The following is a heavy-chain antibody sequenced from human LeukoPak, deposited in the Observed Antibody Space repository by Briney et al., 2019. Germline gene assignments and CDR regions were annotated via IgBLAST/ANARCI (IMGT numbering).Heavy chain of an antibody. CDR2: IFYDGST. Sequence: SETVSLTCTVSSDSISGYYWTWIRQPPGKGLEWIGYIFYDGSTNYNPSLRSRITISVDTSKNQLSLRLSSVTAADTAVYYCARGVRNIDYWGHGNLVSVSS. D-gene: IGHD3-10*01. V-gene: IGHV4-59*01. CDR1: SDSISGYY. J-gene: IGHJ4*01. CDR3: ARGVRNIDY.